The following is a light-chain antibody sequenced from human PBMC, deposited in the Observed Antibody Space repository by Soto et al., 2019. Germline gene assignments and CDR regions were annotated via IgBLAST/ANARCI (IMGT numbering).Light chain of an antibody. Sequence: EIVLTQSPDTVSLSPGERATLSCRASQSVRSNYLAWYQQKPGQAPRFLIYDASSRATGIPDRFSGSGSGTDFTLTISRLEPEDFAVYYCQQYGSTPLTFGGGTKVDIQ. CDR3: QQYGSTPLT. J-gene: IGKJ4*01. CDR1: QSVRSNY. V-gene: IGKV3-20*01. CDR2: DAS.